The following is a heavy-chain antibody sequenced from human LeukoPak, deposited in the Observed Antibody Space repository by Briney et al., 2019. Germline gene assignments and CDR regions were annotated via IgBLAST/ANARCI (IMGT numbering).Heavy chain of an antibody. CDR2: IKGDGSEK. D-gene: IGHD3-16*02. V-gene: IGHV3-7*01. Sequence: GGSLRLSCAASGFTFSTYWMTWVRQAPGKGLEWVANIKGDGSEKNYVDSLKGRFIISRDNANNSLYLQMNSLRVEDSAVYYCAGTPCYHQSEGGTFDIWGQGTMVTVSS. CDR3: AGTPCYHQSEGGTFDI. J-gene: IGHJ3*02. CDR1: GFTFSTYW.